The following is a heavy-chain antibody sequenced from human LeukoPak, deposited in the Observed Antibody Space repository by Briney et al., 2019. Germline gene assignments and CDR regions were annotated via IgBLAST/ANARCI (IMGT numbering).Heavy chain of an antibody. Sequence: SETLSLTCSVSGGSITSYYWSWIRQPPGKGLELIGYMYYSGRTSHNPSLKSRVIITIDTSKNQLSLRLSSVTAADTAVYYCARSRVTTGTTFDLWGRGTLVTVPS. CDR2: MYYSGRT. J-gene: IGHJ2*01. CDR1: GGSITSYY. D-gene: IGHD1-1*01. CDR3: ARSRVTTGTTFDL. V-gene: IGHV4-59*01.